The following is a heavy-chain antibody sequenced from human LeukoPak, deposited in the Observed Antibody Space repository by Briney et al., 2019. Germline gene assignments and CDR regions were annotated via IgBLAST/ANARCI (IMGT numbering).Heavy chain of an antibody. CDR1: GGSISSLY. CDR3: ARRSPVGAVDY. V-gene: IGHV4-59*08. D-gene: IGHD1-26*01. J-gene: IGHJ4*02. CDR2: IYYSGST. Sequence: SETLSLTCTVSGGSISSLYWSWIRQPPGKGLEWIGYIYYSGSTNYNPSLESRVTISVDTSKNQFSLKLSSVTAADTAVYYCARRSPVGAVDYWGQGTLVTVSS.